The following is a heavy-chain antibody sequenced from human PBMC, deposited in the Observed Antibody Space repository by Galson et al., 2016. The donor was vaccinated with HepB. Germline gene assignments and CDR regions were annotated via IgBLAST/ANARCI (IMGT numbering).Heavy chain of an antibody. CDR3: ARQSSGYFDF. Sequence: QSGAEVKKPGESLKISCEGSGYTFSTSWIAWVRQRPGKGLEWMALFRPDDSDTTYSPSFDGQVTVSADKSIRTAYLQWSSLKASDSGMYYCARQSSGYFDFWGQGTLVTVSS. CDR1: GYTFSTSW. CDR2: FRPDDSDT. V-gene: IGHV5-51*01. J-gene: IGHJ4*02. D-gene: IGHD3-3*01.